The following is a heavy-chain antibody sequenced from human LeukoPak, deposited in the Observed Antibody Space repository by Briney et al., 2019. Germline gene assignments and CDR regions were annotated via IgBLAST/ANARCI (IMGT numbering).Heavy chain of an antibody. J-gene: IGHJ5*02. CDR3: AKDWELGS. Sequence: SETLSLTCSVSGASINSYYWNWIRQPPGKGLEWIGNTYYSGSTNYNPSLSSRVTMSLDTSKNQFSLKMTSVTAADTAVYYCAKDWELGSWGQGTLVTISS. V-gene: IGHV4-59*01. D-gene: IGHD1-26*01. CDR2: TYYSGST. CDR1: GASINSYY.